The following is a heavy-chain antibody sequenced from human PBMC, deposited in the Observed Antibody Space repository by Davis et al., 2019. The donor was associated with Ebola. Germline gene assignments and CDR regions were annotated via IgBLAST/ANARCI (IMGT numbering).Heavy chain of an antibody. V-gene: IGHV1-69*10. J-gene: IGHJ1*01. Sequence: SVTVSCKASGDNFSRYAISWVRQAPGQGLEWMGGIIPKLGMTLYAQKFEGRVTVTADLSTKTSYMELATLGSDDTAIFYCAIGGRGTWMHQDWGQGVLVTVSS. CDR3: AIGGRGTWMHQD. D-gene: IGHD5-12*01. CDR1: GDNFSRYA. CDR2: IIPKLGMT.